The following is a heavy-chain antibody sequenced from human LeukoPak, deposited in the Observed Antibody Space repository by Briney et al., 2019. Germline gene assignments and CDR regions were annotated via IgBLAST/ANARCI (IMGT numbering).Heavy chain of an antibody. D-gene: IGHD3-3*01. CDR1: GGSISSGPYY. CDR3: ARIAYDALDSYYYGMDV. Sequence: SETLSLTCTVSGGSISSGPYYWIWIRQHPGKGLEWIGYITYSGNTYYYPALNSGVTVSLDTSKTQFSLKLSSVTAADTAVYYCARIAYDALDSYYYGMDVWGQGTTVTVS. CDR2: ITYSGNT. V-gene: IGHV4-31*03. J-gene: IGHJ6*02.